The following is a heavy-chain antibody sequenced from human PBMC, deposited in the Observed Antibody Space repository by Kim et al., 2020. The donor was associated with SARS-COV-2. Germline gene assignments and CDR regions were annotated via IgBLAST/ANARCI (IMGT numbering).Heavy chain of an antibody. CDR1: GGSFSGYY. Sequence: SETLSLTCAVYGGSFSGYYWSWIRQPPGKGLEWIGEINHSGSTNYNPSLKSRVTISVDTSKNQFSLKLSSVTAADTAVYYCARAWGAAAGTDWGQGTLVTVSS. J-gene: IGHJ4*02. CDR3: ARAWGAAAGTD. CDR2: INHSGST. V-gene: IGHV4-34*01. D-gene: IGHD6-13*01.